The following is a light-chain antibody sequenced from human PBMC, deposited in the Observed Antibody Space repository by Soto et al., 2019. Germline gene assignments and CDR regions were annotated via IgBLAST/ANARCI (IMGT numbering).Light chain of an antibody. CDR2: GAS. J-gene: IGKJ1*01. V-gene: IGKV3-15*01. CDR3: QHYNNWPRT. CDR1: QSVSSN. Sequence: EIVMTQSPATLSVSPGERATLSCRASQSVSSNLAWYQQKPCQAPSLIIYGASTRATGIPAMFSGSGSGTEFTLTVSSLQSVDFAVYYCQHYNNWPRTFGQGTKVEIK.